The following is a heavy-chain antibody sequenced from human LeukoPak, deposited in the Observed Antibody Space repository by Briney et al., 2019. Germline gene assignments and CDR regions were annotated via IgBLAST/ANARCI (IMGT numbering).Heavy chain of an antibody. CDR3: ARSTITMIVVAPFDY. CDR2: ISFGGTST. D-gene: IGHD3-22*01. CDR1: GFXFSSYA. Sequence: GGSLRLSCAASGFXFSSYAISWVRQAPGKGLEWVSAISFGGTSTYYADSVKGRFTISRDSSKNTLYLQMNSLRAEDTAVYYCARSTITMIVVAPFDYWGQGTLVTVSS. J-gene: IGHJ4*02. V-gene: IGHV3-23*01.